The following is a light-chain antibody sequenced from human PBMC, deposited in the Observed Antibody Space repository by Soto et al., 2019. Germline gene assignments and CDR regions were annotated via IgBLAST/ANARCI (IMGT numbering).Light chain of an antibody. Sequence: EIVLTQSPATLSLSPGERATIYCRASQSVSSYLAWYQQKSGQAPRLLIYDASNRATGIPARFSGSGSGTDFTLTISSLEPEDFAVYYCQQRSNWPVTFGQGTKVDIK. V-gene: IGKV3-11*01. CDR1: QSVSSY. CDR3: QQRSNWPVT. J-gene: IGKJ1*01. CDR2: DAS.